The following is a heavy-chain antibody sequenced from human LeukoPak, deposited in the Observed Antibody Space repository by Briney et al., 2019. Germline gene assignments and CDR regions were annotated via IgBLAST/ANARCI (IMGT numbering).Heavy chain of an antibody. CDR3: ARGLFLSGYLDAFDI. J-gene: IGHJ3*02. CDR2: IYNDGRT. Sequence: PGGSLRLSCAASGFIVNNKYMTWVRQAPGKGLEWVSLIYNDGRTHYADSVKGRCTISRDNSKNTLYLQMNSLRVEDTAVYYCARGLFLSGYLDAFDIWGQGTVVTVSS. D-gene: IGHD3-22*01. V-gene: IGHV3-53*01. CDR1: GFIVNNKY.